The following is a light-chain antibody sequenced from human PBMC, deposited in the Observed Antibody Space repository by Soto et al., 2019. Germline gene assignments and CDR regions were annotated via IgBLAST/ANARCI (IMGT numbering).Light chain of an antibody. CDR3: QQRSAWPLTT. CDR1: QRVSNY. Sequence: DIMLTQFPATLSLSPGERATLSCRASQRVSNYLAWYQWKPGQAPRLLIYDISNRATGIPARFIGSGSGTDFTLTISSREPADYAVYYCQQRSAWPLTTFGQGTKLEIK. V-gene: IGKV3-11*01. J-gene: IGKJ2*01. CDR2: DIS.